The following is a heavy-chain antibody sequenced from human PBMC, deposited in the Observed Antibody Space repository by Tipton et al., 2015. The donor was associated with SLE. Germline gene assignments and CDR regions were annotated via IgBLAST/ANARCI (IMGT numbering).Heavy chain of an antibody. V-gene: IGHV4-39*01. Sequence: LSLTCTVSGGSISSSSYYWGWIRQPPGKGLEGIGSIYYSGSTYYNPSLQSRVTISVDTSKNQFSLKLSSVTAADTAVYYCASTVYDFWTNWGQGTLVAVSS. D-gene: IGHD3-3*01. CDR2: IYYSGST. J-gene: IGHJ4*02. CDR1: GGSISSSSYY. CDR3: ASTVYDFWTN.